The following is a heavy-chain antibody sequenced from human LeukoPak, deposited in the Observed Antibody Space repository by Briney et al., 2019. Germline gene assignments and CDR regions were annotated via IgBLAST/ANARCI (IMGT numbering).Heavy chain of an antibody. V-gene: IGHV4-39*01. CDR1: GGSISSSSYY. J-gene: IGHJ4*02. CDR3: ARRYYDFWSGYYGQFDY. D-gene: IGHD3-3*01. Sequence: PSETLSLTCTVSGGSISSSSYYWGWIRQPPGKGLEWVGSIYYSESTNYNPSLKSRVTISVDTSKSQFSLTLSSVTAADTAVYYCARRYYDFWSGYYGQFDYWGQGTLVTVSS. CDR2: IYYSEST.